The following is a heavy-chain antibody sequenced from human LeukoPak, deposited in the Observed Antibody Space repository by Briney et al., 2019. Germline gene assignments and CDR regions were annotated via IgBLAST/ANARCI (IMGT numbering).Heavy chain of an antibody. Sequence: GASVKVSCKASGYTFTSYGISWVRLAPGQGLEWMGWISAYNGNTNYAQKLQGRVTMTTDTSTSTAYMELRSLRSDDTAVYYCARIAVAGTEGMKWFDPWGQGTLVTVSS. CDR3: ARIAVAGTEGMKWFDP. CDR2: ISAYNGNT. CDR1: GYTFTSYG. V-gene: IGHV1-18*01. J-gene: IGHJ5*02. D-gene: IGHD6-19*01.